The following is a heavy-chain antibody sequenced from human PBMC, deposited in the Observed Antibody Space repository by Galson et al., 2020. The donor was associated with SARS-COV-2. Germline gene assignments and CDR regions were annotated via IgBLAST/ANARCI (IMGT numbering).Heavy chain of an antibody. CDR2: IYWDDDK. CDR1: GFSFSKSGVG. V-gene: IGHV2-5*02. CDR3: AQRRTMVRVGVLFDF. Sequence: KMSGPTLVKPTQTLTLTCSFSGFSFSKSGVGVGWIRQPPGKALEWLTLIYWDDDKRYSPSLKSRLTITKDTSKNQVVLTMTKMDPVDTATYYCAQRRTMVRVGVLFDFWGQGTMVTVAS. J-gene: IGHJ3*01. D-gene: IGHD3-10*01.